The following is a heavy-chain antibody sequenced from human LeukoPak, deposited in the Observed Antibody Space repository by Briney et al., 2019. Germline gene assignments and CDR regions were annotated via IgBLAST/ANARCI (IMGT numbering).Heavy chain of an antibody. CDR2: IYYSGST. D-gene: IGHD3-10*01. V-gene: IGHV4-59*01. CDR1: GGSISSYY. CDR3: ARDITMVRGV. J-gene: IGHJ4*02. Sequence: SETLSLTCIVSGGSISSYYWSWIRQPPGKGLEWIGYIYYSGSTNYNPSLKSRVTISVDTSKNQFSLKLSSVTAADTAVYYCARDITMVRGVWGQGTLVTVSS.